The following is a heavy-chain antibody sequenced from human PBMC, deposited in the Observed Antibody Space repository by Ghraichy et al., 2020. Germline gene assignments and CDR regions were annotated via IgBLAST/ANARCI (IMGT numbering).Heavy chain of an antibody. V-gene: IGHV3-21*01. CDR2: ISGSTTSI. J-gene: IGHJ4*02. CDR3: ARACSSTGCNTRHFAY. Sequence: GGSLRLSCAASGFTFSTYSMNWVRQAPGKGLEWVSIISGSTTSIFYAHSVKGRFTISRDNAKNSLYLQMNSLRDEVTAVYYCARACSSTGCNTRHFAYWRQGPLAPVSS. D-gene: IGHD2-2*02. CDR1: GFTFSTYS.